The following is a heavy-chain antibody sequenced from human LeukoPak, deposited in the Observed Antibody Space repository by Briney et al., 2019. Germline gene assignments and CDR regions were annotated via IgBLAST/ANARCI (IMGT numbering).Heavy chain of an antibody. CDR2: INPNSGGT. V-gene: IGHV1-2*02. CDR3: ARDQGSSGDHY. J-gene: IGHJ4*02. D-gene: IGHD2-15*01. CDR1: GYTFTGYY. Sequence: GASVTVSCKASGYTFTGYYMHWVRQAPGQGLEWMGWINPNSGGTNYAQTFQGRVTMTRDTSISTAYMELSRLRSDDTAVYYCARDQGSSGDHYWGQGTLVTVSS.